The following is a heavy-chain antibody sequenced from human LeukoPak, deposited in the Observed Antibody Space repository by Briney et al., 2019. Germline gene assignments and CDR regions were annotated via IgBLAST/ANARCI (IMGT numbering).Heavy chain of an antibody. Sequence: GGSLRLSCAGSGFTFSSYAMSWVRQAPGKGLEWVSTISGSGGSTYYADSVKGRFTISRDNSKNTLYLQMTSLRAEDTAVYYCAKDAGCYYASGSPGYWGQGTLVTVSS. CDR1: GFTFSSYA. D-gene: IGHD3-10*01. CDR2: ISGSGGST. V-gene: IGHV3-23*01. J-gene: IGHJ4*02. CDR3: AKDAGCYYASGSPGY.